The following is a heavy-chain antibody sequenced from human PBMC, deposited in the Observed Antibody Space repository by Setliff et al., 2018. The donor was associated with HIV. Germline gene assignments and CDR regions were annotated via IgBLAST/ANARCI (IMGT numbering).Heavy chain of an antibody. J-gene: IGHJ5*02. V-gene: IGHV4-38-2*01. CDR1: GGSINSGYY. CDR2: IDYSEST. D-gene: IGHD3-22*01. Sequence: SETLSLTCAVSGGSINSGYYWGWIRQPPGKGLEWIGSIDYSESTKYNPSLNSRGTISLDKPKNELSLNLTSVTAADSAVYYCASRVYYYDSNNFLREEGFDPWGQGTLVTVSS. CDR3: ASRVYYYDSNNFLREEGFDP.